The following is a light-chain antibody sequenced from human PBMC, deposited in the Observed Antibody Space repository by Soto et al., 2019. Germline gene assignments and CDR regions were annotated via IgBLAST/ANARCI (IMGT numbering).Light chain of an antibody. CDR3: RQYNNWPRT. CDR2: GSS. J-gene: IGKJ1*01. Sequence: EIVMTQSPATLSVSPGERATLSCSASQSVSSNLAWYQQKPGQAPRLLIYGSSTRATGIPARFSGSGSGKEFTLSISSLQAEDFAVYYCRQYNNWPRTFGQGTKVEIK. CDR1: QSVSSN. V-gene: IGKV3-15*01.